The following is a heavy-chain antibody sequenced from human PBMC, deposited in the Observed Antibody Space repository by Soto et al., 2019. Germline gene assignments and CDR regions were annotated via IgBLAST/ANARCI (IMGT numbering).Heavy chain of an antibody. Sequence: GGSLRLSCAASGFTFSSYAMHWVRQVPYKGLEWVAIISYDGGNKYYAASVKGRFTVSRDNSKNTLFLQMNSLRAEDTAAYYCARELERSLDYWGQGTLVTVSS. D-gene: IGHD3-3*01. CDR2: ISYDGGNK. J-gene: IGHJ4*02. V-gene: IGHV3-30-3*01. CDR3: ARELERSLDY. CDR1: GFTFSSYA.